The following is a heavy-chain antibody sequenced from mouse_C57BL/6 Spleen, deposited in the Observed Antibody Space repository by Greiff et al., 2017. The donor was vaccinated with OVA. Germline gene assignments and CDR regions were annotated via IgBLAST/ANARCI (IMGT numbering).Heavy chain of an antibody. D-gene: IGHD2-12*01. CDR1: GYSITSCYY. CDR3: ARGKSYPYYFDY. J-gene: IGHJ2*01. Sequence: EVQLQQSGPGLVKPSQSLSLTCSVSGYSITSCYYYNWIRQFPGNQLEWMGYISYDGSTNYNPSFKNRISITRDTSKNQYFLKLNSVTTEDTATYYCARGKSYPYYFDYWGQGTTLTVSS. V-gene: IGHV3-6*01. CDR2: ISYDGST.